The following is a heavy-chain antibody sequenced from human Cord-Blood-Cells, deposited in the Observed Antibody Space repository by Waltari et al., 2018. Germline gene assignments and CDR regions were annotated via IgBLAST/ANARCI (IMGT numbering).Heavy chain of an antibody. CDR2: FSPIFGTA. V-gene: IGHV1-69*01. CDR1: GGTFSSYA. Sequence: QVQLVQSGAEVKKPGSSVKVSCKASGGTFSSYAISWVRQAPGQGLEWLGGFSPIFGTANYAQKFQGRVTITADESTSTAYMELSSLRSEDTAVYYCARGVLEYGSEWGDNWFDPWGQGTLVTVSS. CDR3: ARGVLEYGSEWGDNWFDP. D-gene: IGHD3-10*01. J-gene: IGHJ5*02.